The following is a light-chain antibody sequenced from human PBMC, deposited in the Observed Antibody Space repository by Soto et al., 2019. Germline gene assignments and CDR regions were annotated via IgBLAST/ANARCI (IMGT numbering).Light chain of an antibody. CDR1: QSVSSRS. J-gene: IGKJ1*01. Sequence: EIVFTQSPRTLSLSPGERATLSCRASQSVSSRSLAWYQQKPGQAPRLLIYGASSRATGIPDRFSGSGSGTDFTLTISRLEPEDFAVYYCQQYGSSGTVGQGTKVDI. CDR2: GAS. CDR3: QQYGSSGT. V-gene: IGKV3-20*01.